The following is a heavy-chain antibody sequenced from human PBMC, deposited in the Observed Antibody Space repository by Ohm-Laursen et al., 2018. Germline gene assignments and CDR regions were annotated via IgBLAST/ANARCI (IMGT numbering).Heavy chain of an antibody. Sequence: SLRLSCSASGFTFSNAWMSWVRQAPGKGLEWVSSISSSSSYIYYADSVKGRFTISRDNAKDSLYLQMNSLRAEDTAVYYCARDSEVRYYYYGMDVWGQGTTVTVSS. CDR3: ARDSEVRYYYYGMDV. CDR2: ISSSSSYI. CDR1: GFTFSNAW. J-gene: IGHJ6*02. V-gene: IGHV3-21*01. D-gene: IGHD3-10*01.